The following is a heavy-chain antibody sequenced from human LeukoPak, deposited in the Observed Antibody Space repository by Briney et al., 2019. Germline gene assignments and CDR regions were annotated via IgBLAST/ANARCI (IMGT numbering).Heavy chain of an antibody. D-gene: IGHD6-13*01. Sequence: GASVKVSCKASDSTFRSYGFSWVRPAPGQGLEWMGWISVYDGSTKYSQKFQGRVTMTTDTFTNTAYMELTSLRSDDTATYYCAILAAAQTGDSWGQGTLVSVSS. J-gene: IGHJ4*02. CDR2: ISVYDGST. V-gene: IGHV1-18*01. CDR3: AILAAAQTGDS. CDR1: DSTFRSYG.